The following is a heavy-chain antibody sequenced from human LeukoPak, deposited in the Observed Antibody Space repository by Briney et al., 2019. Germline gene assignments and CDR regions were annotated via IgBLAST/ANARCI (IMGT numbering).Heavy chain of an antibody. CDR2: ISWNSGSI. Sequence: GRSLRLSCAASGFTFDDYAMHWVRQAPGKGLEWVSGISWNSGSIGYADSVKGRFTISRDNAKNSLYLQMNSLRAEDTAVYYCARESALVRGVPPDYWGQGTLVTVSS. CDR3: ARESALVRGVPPDY. V-gene: IGHV3-9*01. CDR1: GFTFDDYA. J-gene: IGHJ4*02. D-gene: IGHD3-10*01.